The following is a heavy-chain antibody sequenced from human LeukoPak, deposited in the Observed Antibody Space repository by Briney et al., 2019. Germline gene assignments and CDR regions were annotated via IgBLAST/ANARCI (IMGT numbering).Heavy chain of an antibody. Sequence: SETLSLTCTVSGGSISSSSYYWGWIRQPPGKGLEWIGSIYYSGSTYYNPSLKSRVTISVDTSKNQFSLKLSSVTAADTAVYYCARDGRVHCSSTSCYSLSPFDYWGQGTLVTVSS. CDR2: IYYSGST. CDR1: GGSISSSSYY. CDR3: ARDGRVHCSSTSCYSLSPFDY. V-gene: IGHV4-39*07. J-gene: IGHJ4*02. D-gene: IGHD2-2*01.